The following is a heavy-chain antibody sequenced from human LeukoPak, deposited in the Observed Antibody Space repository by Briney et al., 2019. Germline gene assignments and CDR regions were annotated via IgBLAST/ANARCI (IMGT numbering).Heavy chain of an antibody. V-gene: IGHV4-34*01. D-gene: IGHD6-6*01. CDR1: GGSFSGYY. Sequence: SETLSLTCAVYGGSFSGYYWSWIRQPPGKGLEWIGEINHSGSTNYNPSLKSRVTISVDTSKNQFSLKLSSVTAADTAVYYCARGVAARRIVDYWGQGTLVTVSS. J-gene: IGHJ4*02. CDR2: INHSGST. CDR3: ARGVAARRIVDY.